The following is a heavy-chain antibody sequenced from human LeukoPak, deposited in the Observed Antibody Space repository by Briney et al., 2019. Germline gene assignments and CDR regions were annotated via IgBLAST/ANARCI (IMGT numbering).Heavy chain of an antibody. CDR1: GFTFSSYA. CDR3: AREQRGYFDY. D-gene: IGHD3-16*01. Sequence: AGGSLRLSCAASGFTFSSYAMSWVRQAPGKGLEWVSVIYSGGSTYYADSVKGRFTISRDNSKNTLYLQMNSLRAEDTAVYYCAREQRGYFDYWGQGTLVTVSS. V-gene: IGHV3-66*02. CDR2: IYSGGST. J-gene: IGHJ4*02.